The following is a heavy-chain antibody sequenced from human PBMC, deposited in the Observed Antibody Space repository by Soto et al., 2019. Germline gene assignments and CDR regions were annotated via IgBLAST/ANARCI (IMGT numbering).Heavy chain of an antibody. D-gene: IGHD2-21*01. V-gene: IGHV3-48*02. Sequence: HPGGSLRLSCAASGFTFSSYSMNWVRQSPGKGLEWVSYISSSSSTIYYADSVKGRFTSSRDNAKNSLYLQMNSLRDEDTAVYYCARACTYCGGNPFYYNYGMDVWGQGTTVTVSS. CDR1: GFTFSSYS. J-gene: IGHJ6*02. CDR3: ARACTYCGGNPFYYNYGMDV. CDR2: ISSSSSTI.